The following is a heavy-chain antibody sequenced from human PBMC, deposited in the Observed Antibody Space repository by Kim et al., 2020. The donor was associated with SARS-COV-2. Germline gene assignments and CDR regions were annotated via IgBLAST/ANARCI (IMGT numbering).Heavy chain of an antibody. Sequence: YAAPYAASVEGRFTIARDDSRNTAYLQMSSLKNEDTAFYYCARENRYLDYWGQGTLVTVSS. CDR3: ARENRYLDY. V-gene: IGHV3-73*01. CDR2: YAA. J-gene: IGHJ4*02.